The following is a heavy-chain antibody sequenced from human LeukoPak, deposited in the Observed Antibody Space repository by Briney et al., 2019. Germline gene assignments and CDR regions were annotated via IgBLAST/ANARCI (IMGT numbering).Heavy chain of an antibody. V-gene: IGHV4-59*01. CDR1: GGSISSYY. Sequence: PSETLSLTCTVSGGSISSYYWSWIRQPPGKGLEWIGYIYYSGSTNYNPSLKSRVTISVDTSKNHFSLKLSSVTAADTAVYYCARAGRDDAFDIWGQGTMVTVSS. CDR3: ARAGRDDAFDI. J-gene: IGHJ3*02. CDR2: IYYSGST.